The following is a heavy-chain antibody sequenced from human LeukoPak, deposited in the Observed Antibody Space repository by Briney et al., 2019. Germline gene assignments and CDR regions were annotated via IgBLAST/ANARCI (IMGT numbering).Heavy chain of an antibody. V-gene: IGHV3-33*01. Sequence: GGSLTLSCAASGFTFSTYGMHWVRQAPGKGLEWVAVIWPNGSNKHHADSVKGRFTISRDNSKSTLFLQMSSLAAEDTAVYYCVGELLTAAGTIGAFDIWGRRTMASASS. CDR1: GFTFSTYG. J-gene: IGHJ3*02. CDR3: VGELLTAAGTIGAFDI. CDR2: IWPNGSNK. D-gene: IGHD6-13*01.